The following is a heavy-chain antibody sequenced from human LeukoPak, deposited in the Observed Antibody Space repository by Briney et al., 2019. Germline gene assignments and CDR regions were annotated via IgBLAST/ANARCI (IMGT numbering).Heavy chain of an antibody. CDR3: ARDSAAYYYDSSGYYYDY. J-gene: IGHJ4*02. V-gene: IGHV1-46*01. CDR1: GYTFTSYY. D-gene: IGHD3-22*01. CDR2: INPSGGST. Sequence: ASVKVPCKASGYTFTSYYMHWVRQAPGQGLEWMGIINPSGGSTSYAQKFQGRVTMTRDMSTSTVYMELSSLRSEDTAVYYCARDSAAYYYDSSGYYYDYWGQGTLVTVSS.